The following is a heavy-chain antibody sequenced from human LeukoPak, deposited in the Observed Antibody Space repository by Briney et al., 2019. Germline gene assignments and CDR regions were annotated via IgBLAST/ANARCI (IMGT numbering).Heavy chain of an antibody. J-gene: IGHJ4*02. V-gene: IGHV1-46*02. D-gene: IGHD4/OR15-4a*01. Sequence: ASVKVSCKASGYTFNTYYIHWVRQAPGQGLEWMGLINPRGGSTSFPQNFQGRVTLTRDMSTSTVYMELSSLRAEDTAVYYCARRAGAYSHPYDYWGQGTLVTVSS. CDR3: ARRAGAYSHPYDY. CDR2: INPRGGST. CDR1: GYTFNTYY.